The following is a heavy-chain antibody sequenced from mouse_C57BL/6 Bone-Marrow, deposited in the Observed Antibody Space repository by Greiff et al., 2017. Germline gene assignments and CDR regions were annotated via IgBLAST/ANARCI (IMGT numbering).Heavy chain of an antibody. V-gene: IGHV1-81*01. CDR1: GHTFTSYG. D-gene: IGHD1-1*01. CDR2: IYPRSGNT. CDR3: ARQYGSSFAWFAY. Sequence: QVQLQQSGAELARPGASVKLSCKASGHTFTSYGISWVKQRTGQGLEWIGEIYPRSGNTYYNEKFKGKATLTADKSSSTAYMGLRSLTSEDSAVYFCARQYGSSFAWFAYWGQGTLVTVSA. J-gene: IGHJ3*01.